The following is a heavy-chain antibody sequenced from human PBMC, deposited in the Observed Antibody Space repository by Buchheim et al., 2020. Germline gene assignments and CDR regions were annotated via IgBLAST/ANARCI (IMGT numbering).Heavy chain of an antibody. J-gene: IGHJ6*02. CDR3: ARVGASTIFGVVIMGYYGMDV. CDR1: GGSFSGYY. V-gene: IGHV4-34*01. CDR2: INHSGST. Sequence: QVQLQQWGAGLLKPSETLSLTCAVYGGSFSGYYWSWIRQPPGKGLEWIGEINHSGSTNYNPSLKSRVTISVDTSKNHFSLKLSSVTAADTAVYYCARVGASTIFGVVIMGYYGMDVWGQGTT. D-gene: IGHD3-3*01.